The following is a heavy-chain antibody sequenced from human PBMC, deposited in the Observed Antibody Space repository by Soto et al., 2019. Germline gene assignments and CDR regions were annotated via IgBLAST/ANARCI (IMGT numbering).Heavy chain of an antibody. V-gene: IGHV2-5*01. CDR2: IYWNGVD. CDR3: ARRPKGGTFEIFDY. Sequence: QITLKESGPTLVNPTQTLTLTCTFSGFSLIASDVAVGWINQPPAKALEGLGVIYWNGVDRYRPSLRGRLTIAKDNSEDEVVLTMTNVYPVDTATYYCARRPKGGTFEIFDYWCHGILVTVSS. CDR1: GFSLIASDVA. J-gene: IGHJ4*01. D-gene: IGHD1-7*01.